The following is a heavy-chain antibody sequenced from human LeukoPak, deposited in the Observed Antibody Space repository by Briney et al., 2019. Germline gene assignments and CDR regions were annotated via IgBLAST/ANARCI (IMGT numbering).Heavy chain of an antibody. CDR3: STTYYYGSGSYYRSPFDY. D-gene: IGHD3-10*01. Sequence: GGSLRLSCAASGFTFSSYGMHWVRQAPGKGLEWVAVIWYDGSNKYYADSVKGRFTISRDNSKNTLYLQMNSLGAEDTAVYYCSTTYYYGSGSYYRSPFDYWGQGTLATVSS. J-gene: IGHJ4*02. V-gene: IGHV3-33*01. CDR2: IWYDGSNK. CDR1: GFTFSSYG.